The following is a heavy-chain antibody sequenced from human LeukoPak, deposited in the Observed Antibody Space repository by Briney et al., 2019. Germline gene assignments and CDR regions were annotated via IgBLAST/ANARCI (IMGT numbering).Heavy chain of an antibody. J-gene: IGHJ3*01. CDR3: ARDPYDSSAYGAFDV. Sequence: SETLSLTCTVSGGSISSYYWSWIRQPPGKGLEWIGYIYYSGSTNYNPSLKSRVTISVDTSKNQFSLKLSSVTAADTAVYYCARDPYDSSAYGAFDVWGQGTMVTVSS. V-gene: IGHV4-59*01. CDR2: IYYSGST. CDR1: GGSISSYY. D-gene: IGHD3-22*01.